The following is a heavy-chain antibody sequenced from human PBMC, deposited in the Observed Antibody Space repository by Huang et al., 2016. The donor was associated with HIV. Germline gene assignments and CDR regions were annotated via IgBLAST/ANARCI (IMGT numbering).Heavy chain of an antibody. CDR1: GYTLTELS. CDR3: ATGFDTYYDI. V-gene: IGHV1-24*01. Sequence: QVQLVQSGAEVKKPGASVKVSCKVSGYTLTELSIHWVRQAPGKGLEWMGGFAPEQGETNYALNFQGRVTMTEETSTDTAYMELNSLRSEDTAVYYCATGFDTYYDIWGQGTMVIASS. J-gene: IGHJ3*02. D-gene: IGHD2-21*01. CDR2: FAPEQGET.